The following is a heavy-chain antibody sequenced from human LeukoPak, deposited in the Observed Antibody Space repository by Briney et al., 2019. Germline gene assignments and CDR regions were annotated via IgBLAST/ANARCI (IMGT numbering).Heavy chain of an antibody. D-gene: IGHD3-10*01. V-gene: IGHV3-66*01. CDR1: GFSVSSNY. CDR3: ARDFMAGFYFHY. Sequence: PGGSLRLSCVASGFSVSSNYMNWVRQAPGKGLEWVSLIHSGGSTYFADSVKGRFAISRDNSRNILYLQMNSLRAEDTAVYYCARDFMAGFYFHYWGQGTLVTVSS. J-gene: IGHJ4*02. CDR2: IHSGGST.